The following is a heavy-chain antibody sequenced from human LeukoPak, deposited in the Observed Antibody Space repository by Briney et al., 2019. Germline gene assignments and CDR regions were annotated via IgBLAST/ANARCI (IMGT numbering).Heavy chain of an antibody. D-gene: IGHD3-10*01. CDR2: NYYSGST. CDR1: GGSISSYY. CDR3: ARATRYGSGHNWFDP. Sequence: SETLSLTCTVSGGSISSYYWSWIRQPPGKGLELIGYNYYSGSTNYNPSLKSRVTISVDTSKNQFSLKLSSVTAADTAVYYCARATRYGSGHNWFDPWGRGTLVTVSS. J-gene: IGHJ5*02. V-gene: IGHV4-59*01.